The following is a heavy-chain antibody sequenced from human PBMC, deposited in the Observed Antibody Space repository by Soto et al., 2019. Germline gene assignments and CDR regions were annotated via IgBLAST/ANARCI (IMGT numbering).Heavy chain of an antibody. D-gene: IGHD4-17*01. J-gene: IGHJ5*02. CDR1: GFTFSSYS. Sequence: EVQLVESGGGLVQPGGSLRLSCAASGFTFSSYSMNWVRQAPGKGLEWVSYISSSSSTIYYADSVKGRFTISRDNAKNSLYLQMNSLRDEDTAVYYCARAAVTSRYNWFDPWGQGTLVTVSS. CDR3: ARAAVTSRYNWFDP. CDR2: ISSSSSTI. V-gene: IGHV3-48*02.